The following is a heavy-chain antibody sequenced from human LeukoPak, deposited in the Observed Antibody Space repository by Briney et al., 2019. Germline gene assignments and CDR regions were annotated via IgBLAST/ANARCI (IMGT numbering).Heavy chain of an antibody. V-gene: IGHV4-34*01. CDR3: ARIRWGFGQDRCYNH. Sequence: KPSETLSLTCAVSGVPVDDYYWSWIRQSPEKGLEWIGEGSPGGYTTYNPSLRSRVIISEDTSENQLSLNVTSVTVAATALDYCARIRWGFGQDRCYNHGAQGSLVTVSS. CDR2: GSPGGYT. D-gene: IGHD1-1*01. J-gene: IGHJ4*02. CDR1: GVPVDDYY.